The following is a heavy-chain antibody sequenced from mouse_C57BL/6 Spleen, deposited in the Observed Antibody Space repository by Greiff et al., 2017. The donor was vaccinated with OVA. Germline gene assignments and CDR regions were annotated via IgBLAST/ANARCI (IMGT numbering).Heavy chain of an antibody. CDR2: IDPANGNT. D-gene: IGHD1-1*01. V-gene: IGHV14-3*01. Sequence: VQLQQSVAELVRPGASVKLSCTASGFNIKNTYMHWVKQRPEQGLEWIGRIDPANGNTKYAPKFQGKATITADTSSNTAYLQLSSLTSEDTAIYYCARRFITTVVEGYYFDYWGQGTTLTVSS. CDR1: GFNIKNTY. CDR3: ARRFITTVVEGYYFDY. J-gene: IGHJ2*01.